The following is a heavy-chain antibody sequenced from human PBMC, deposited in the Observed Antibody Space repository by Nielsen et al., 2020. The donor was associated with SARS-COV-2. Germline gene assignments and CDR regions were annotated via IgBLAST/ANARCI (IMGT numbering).Heavy chain of an antibody. CDR1: GFTFSSYA. D-gene: IGHD3-22*01. V-gene: IGHV3-30-3*01. J-gene: IGHJ3*02. Sequence: GGSLRLSCAASGFTFSSYAMHWVRQAPGKGLEWVAVISYDGSNKYYADSVKGRFTISRDNSKNTLYLQMNSLRAEDTAVYYCARDTKHYYDSSGYYFGAFDIWGQGTMVTVSS. CDR2: ISYDGSNK. CDR3: ARDTKHYYDSSGYYFGAFDI.